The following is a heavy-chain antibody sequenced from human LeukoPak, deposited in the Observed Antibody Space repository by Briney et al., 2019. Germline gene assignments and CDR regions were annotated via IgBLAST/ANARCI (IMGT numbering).Heavy chain of an antibody. CDR1: GYMFTSYG. CDR3: ARLAGDWGAFDI. D-gene: IGHD3-16*01. Sequence: ASVKVSCKASGYMFTSYGISWVRQAPGQGLEWMGWISGYNGNTKCAQKFQGRVTMTTDTSTSTAYMELRNLRSDDTAVYYCARLAGDWGAFDIWGQGTMVTVSS. CDR2: ISGYNGNT. J-gene: IGHJ3*02. V-gene: IGHV1-18*01.